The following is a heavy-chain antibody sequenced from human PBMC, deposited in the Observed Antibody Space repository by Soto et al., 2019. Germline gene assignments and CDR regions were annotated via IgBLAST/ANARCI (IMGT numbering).Heavy chain of an antibody. D-gene: IGHD6-6*01. CDR3: AHRYSSSSGFDY. CDR2: IYWNDDK. J-gene: IGHJ4*02. Sequence: SGPTLVNPTQTLTLTCTFSGFSLSTSGVGVGWIRQPPGKALEWLALIYWNDDKRYSASLKSRLTITKDTSKNQEVLTMTNMDPVDTATYYCAHRYSSSSGFDYWGQGTLVTVSS. V-gene: IGHV2-5*01. CDR1: GFSLSTSGVG.